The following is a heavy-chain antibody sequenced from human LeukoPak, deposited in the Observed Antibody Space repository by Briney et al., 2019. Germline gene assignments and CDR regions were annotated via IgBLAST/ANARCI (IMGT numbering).Heavy chain of an antibody. CDR1: GFTFSSFW. CDR3: ARVGGKSSPFGY. Sequence: PGGSLRLSCAASGFTFSSFWMSWVRQAPGKGLEWVANIKQDGSERYYVDSLKGRFTIFRDNANDSLYLQMNSLRAEDTAVYYCARVGGKSSPFGYWGQGTLVTVSS. CDR2: IKQDGSER. V-gene: IGHV3-7*01. J-gene: IGHJ4*02. D-gene: IGHD3-16*01.